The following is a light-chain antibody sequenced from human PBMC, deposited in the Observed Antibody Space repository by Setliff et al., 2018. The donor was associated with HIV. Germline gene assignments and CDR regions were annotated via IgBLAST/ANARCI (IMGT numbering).Light chain of an antibody. CDR3: QSYDSGLRGSV. CDR1: NSNIGAGYD. J-gene: IGLJ3*02. CDR2: GNS. Sequence: QSALPQPRSVSGSPGQSVTISCTGTNSNIGAGYDVHWYQQLPGSAPKVLIYGNSYRPSGVPDRFSDSKSGTSASLVITGLQAEDEADYFCQSYDSGLRGSVFGGGTKVTVL. V-gene: IGLV1-40*01.